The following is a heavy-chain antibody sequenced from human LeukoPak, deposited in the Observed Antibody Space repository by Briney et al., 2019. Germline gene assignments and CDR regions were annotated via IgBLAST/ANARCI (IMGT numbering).Heavy chain of an antibody. J-gene: IGHJ4*02. CDR2: ISSGGRKI. CDR1: GLTFSSNE. V-gene: IGHV3-48*03. CDR3: AKDGVQGAPRGGYFDY. D-gene: IGHD3-10*01. Sequence: GGSLRLSCSASGLTFSSNEVNGVRQAPGKGLEWLSYISSGGRKIYSADSVKGRIPHSRDNANNSLYLQLHSLRAEDTAVDYWAKDGVQGAPRGGYFDYWGQGILVTVSS.